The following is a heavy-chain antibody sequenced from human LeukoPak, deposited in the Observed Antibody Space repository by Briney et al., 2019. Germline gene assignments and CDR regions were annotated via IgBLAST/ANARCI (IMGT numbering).Heavy chain of an antibody. J-gene: IGHJ6*02. CDR1: GGTFSSYA. CDR3: ARTTRDYDILTGPTRYGMDV. CDR2: IIPILGIA. D-gene: IGHD3-9*01. V-gene: IGHV1-69*04. Sequence: ASVKVSCKASGGTFSSYAISWVRQAPGQGLEWMGSIIPILGIANYARKFQGRVTITADKSTSTAYMELSSLRSEDTAVYYCARTTRDYDILTGPTRYGMDVWGQGTTVTVSS.